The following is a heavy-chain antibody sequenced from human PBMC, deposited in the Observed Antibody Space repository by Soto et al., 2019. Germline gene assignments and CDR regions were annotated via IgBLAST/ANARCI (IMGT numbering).Heavy chain of an antibody. D-gene: IGHD3-16*02. J-gene: IGHJ3*02. V-gene: IGHV1-3*01. Sequence: VQLVQSGAEVKKPGASVKVSCKASGYTFTNNAIHWVRQAPGQRLEWLGWLNAGNSNREYSQKFQGRIIMTKDTAARTAYMELSSLISEDTAVYYCARGYDFVWGSYRSEAFDIWGQGTMVTVSS. CDR2: LNAGNSNR. CDR1: GYTFTNNA. CDR3: ARGYDFVWGSYRSEAFDI.